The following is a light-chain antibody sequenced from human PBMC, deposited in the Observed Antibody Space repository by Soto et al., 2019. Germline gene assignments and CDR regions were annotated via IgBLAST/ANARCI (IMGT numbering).Light chain of an antibody. CDR1: QGISNW. V-gene: IGKV1-12*01. CDR3: QQANSVPLT. Sequence: DIQMTQSPSSVSASVGDRVSITCRASQGISNWLAWYQQKPGRAPKLLIYTGSSLQSGVPSRFSCTVSGTDFTLTISSLQPEDVATYYCQQANSVPLTFGGGTKVEIK. J-gene: IGKJ4*01. CDR2: TGS.